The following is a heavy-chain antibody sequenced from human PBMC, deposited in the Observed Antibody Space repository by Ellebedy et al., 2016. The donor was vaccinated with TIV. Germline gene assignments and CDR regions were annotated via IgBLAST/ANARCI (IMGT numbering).Heavy chain of an antibody. CDR3: AGLWFGDSPRDNSDY. Sequence: GESLKISCAASGFTFSAYGMHWVRQAPGKGLEWVTYIRYDGSNKYYADSVKGRFTISRDNSKNTLFLEMNSLRAEDTAISYCAGLWFGDSPRDNSDYWGRGTLVTVSS. J-gene: IGHJ4*02. CDR1: GFTFSAYG. CDR2: IRYDGSNK. D-gene: IGHD3-10*01. V-gene: IGHV3-30*02.